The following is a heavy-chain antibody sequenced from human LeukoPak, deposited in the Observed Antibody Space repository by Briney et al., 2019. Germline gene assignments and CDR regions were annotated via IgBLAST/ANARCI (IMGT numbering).Heavy chain of an antibody. CDR1: GGSFSAYY. D-gene: IGHD1-14*01. V-gene: IGHV4-34*01. CDR2: IYDSGAT. J-gene: IGHJ4*02. CDR3: ARGGDRRGFDY. Sequence: SETLSLTCAVYGGSFSAYYWSWIRQHPGKGLEWIGYIYDSGATYYSPALQSRVAISVDTSDNKFSLKLRSLTAADTAVYYCARGGDRRGFDYWGQGTLVTVSS.